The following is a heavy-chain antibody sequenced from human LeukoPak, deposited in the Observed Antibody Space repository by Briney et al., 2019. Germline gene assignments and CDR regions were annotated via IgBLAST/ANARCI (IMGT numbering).Heavy chain of an antibody. J-gene: IGHJ6*02. CDR2: IWYDGSNK. CDR1: GFTFSSYG. CDR3: ARDNPSSGMDV. V-gene: IGHV3-33*01. D-gene: IGHD1-14*01. Sequence: GGSLRLSCAASGFTFSSYGMHWVRQAPGKGLEWVAVIWYDGSNKYYADSVKGRFTISRDNSKNTLYLQMNSLRAEDTAAYYCARDNPSSGMDVWGQGTTVTVSS.